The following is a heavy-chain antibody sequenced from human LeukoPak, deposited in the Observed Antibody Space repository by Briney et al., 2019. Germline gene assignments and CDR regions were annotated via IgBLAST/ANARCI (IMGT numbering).Heavy chain of an antibody. Sequence: GGSLRLSCAASGFTFSNAWMSWVRQAPGKGLEWVGRIKSKTDGGTTDYPAPVKGRSTISSDASKNTLYLQMNSLKTEDTAVYYCTTDSAILSSYYYGMDVWGKGTTVTVSS. CDR1: GFTFSNAW. D-gene: IGHD5-18*01. J-gene: IGHJ6*01. CDR3: TTDSAILSSYYYGMDV. V-gene: IGHV3-15*01. CDR2: IKSKTDGGTT.